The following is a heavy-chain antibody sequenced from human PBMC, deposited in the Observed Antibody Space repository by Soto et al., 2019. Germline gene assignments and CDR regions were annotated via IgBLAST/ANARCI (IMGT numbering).Heavy chain of an antibody. V-gene: IGHV1-2*02. D-gene: IGHD5-18*01. CDR3: AIRGYSYGYTDYYGMDV. CDR1: GYTFTGYY. Sequence: ASVKVSGKASGYTFTGYYMHWVRQAPGQGLEWMGWINPNSGGTNYAQKFQGRVTMTRDTSISTAYMELSRLRSDDTAVYYCAIRGYSYGYTDYYGMDVWGQGTTVTVSS. J-gene: IGHJ6*02. CDR2: INPNSGGT.